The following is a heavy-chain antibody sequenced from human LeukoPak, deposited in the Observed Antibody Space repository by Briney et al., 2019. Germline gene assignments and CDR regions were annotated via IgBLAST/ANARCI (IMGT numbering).Heavy chain of an antibody. CDR1: GASISSHY. CDR2: TSGSI. V-gene: IGHV4-59*11. Sequence: SETLSLTCAVSGASISSHYWSWIRQPPEKGLEWIGYTSGSISDNPSLKSRVAVSVDPSQNQVSLSLTSVTAADTAVYYCARVLAIFGLDTTDFYMDVWGKGTTVTVSS. D-gene: IGHD3/OR15-3a*01. J-gene: IGHJ6*03. CDR3: ARVLAIFGLDTTDFYMDV.